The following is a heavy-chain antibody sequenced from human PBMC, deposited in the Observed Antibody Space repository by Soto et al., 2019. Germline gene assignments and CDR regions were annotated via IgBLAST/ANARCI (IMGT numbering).Heavy chain of an antibody. V-gene: IGHV3-23*01. CDR2: ISGSGRST. Sequence: EVQLLESGEGLIEPGGSLRLSCAASGFTFITNAMTWVRQTPGKGLEWVSGISGSGRSTYYADSVNGRFTISRDNSKNMLYLQMNNLRADDSAVYYCAKDRLHTGSCVDSWGQGTLVTVSS. CDR1: GFTFITNA. D-gene: IGHD1-26*01. CDR3: AKDRLHTGSCVDS. J-gene: IGHJ4*02.